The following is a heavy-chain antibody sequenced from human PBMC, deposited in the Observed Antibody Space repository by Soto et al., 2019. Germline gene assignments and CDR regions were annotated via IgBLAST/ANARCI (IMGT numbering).Heavy chain of an antibody. J-gene: IGHJ6*02. CDR3: AKGRSYYYYYGVDV. CDR2: INNSGGST. CDR1: GLTFSSYW. Sequence: GGSLRLSCAASGLTFSSYWMHWVRQAPGKGLVWVSHINNSGGSTYYADSVKGRFTISRDNSKSTLYLQMNSLRAEDTALYYCAKGRSYYYYYGVDVWGQGTTVTVSS. V-gene: IGHV3-23*01.